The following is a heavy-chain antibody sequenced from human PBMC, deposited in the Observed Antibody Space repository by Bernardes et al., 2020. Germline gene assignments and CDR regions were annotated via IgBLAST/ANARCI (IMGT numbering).Heavy chain of an antibody. CDR3: ARGSTGVAGSGINY. CDR2: VGYDITYV. Sequence: GGSLRLSCAASGFTFSGYTMTWVRQAPGKGLEYVSSVGYDITYVYYADSVKGRFTISRDNAKNSLYLQMNSLRDDDTAVYYCARGSTGVAGSGINYWGQGTLVTVSS. D-gene: IGHD6-19*01. V-gene: IGHV3-21*01. J-gene: IGHJ4*02. CDR1: GFTFSGYT.